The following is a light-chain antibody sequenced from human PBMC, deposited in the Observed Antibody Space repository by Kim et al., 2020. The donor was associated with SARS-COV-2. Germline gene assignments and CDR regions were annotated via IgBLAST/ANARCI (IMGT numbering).Light chain of an antibody. V-gene: IGLV3-1*01. CDR2: QNY. CDR1: NLGDKY. Sequence: SVSPGQTATLTCSGDNLGDKYICWYQQKSGQSPVLVIYQNYKRPSGIPERFSGSNSGNTATLTISGTQAMDEADYYCQAWDFNRVFGRGTQLTVL. J-gene: IGLJ3*02. CDR3: QAWDFNRV.